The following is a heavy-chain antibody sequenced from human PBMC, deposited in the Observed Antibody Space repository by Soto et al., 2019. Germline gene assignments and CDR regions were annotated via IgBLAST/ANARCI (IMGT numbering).Heavy chain of an antibody. CDR3: ANDRGSDSSGIDY. D-gene: IGHD3-22*01. J-gene: IGHJ4*02. CDR1: GFSFSDSA. V-gene: IGHV3-23*01. CDR2: ISGSGGAT. Sequence: GGSLRLSCAASGFSFSDSAMSWVRQPPGRGLDGVSTISGSGGATYYADSVRGRFSISRDNSKKTVYLQMDSLRAEDTAIYYCANDRGSDSSGIDYWGQGTLVTVS.